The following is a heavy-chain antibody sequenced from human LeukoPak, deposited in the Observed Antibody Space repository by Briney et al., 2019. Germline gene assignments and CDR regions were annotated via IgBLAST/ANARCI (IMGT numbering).Heavy chain of an antibody. CDR3: AKEGFDY. V-gene: IGHV3-23*01. Sequence: GGSLRLSCAASGFTFRSSAMSWVRQAPGKGLEWVSTFTGGDGSAYYADSVKGRFTISRDNSKNTLYLQMNSLRAEDTALYYCAKEGFDYWGQGTLVTVSS. J-gene: IGHJ4*02. CDR2: FTGGDGSA. CDR1: GFTFRSSA.